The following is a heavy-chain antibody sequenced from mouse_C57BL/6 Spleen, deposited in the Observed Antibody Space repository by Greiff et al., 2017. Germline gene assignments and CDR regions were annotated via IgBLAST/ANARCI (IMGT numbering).Heavy chain of an antibody. D-gene: IGHD1-1*01. CDR3: ARSRDYYGSVDY. J-gene: IGHJ2*01. Sequence: QVQLQQPGAELVKPGASVKLSCKASGYTFTSYWMHWVKQRPGQGLEWIGMIHPNSGSTNYNEKFKSKATLTVDKSSSTAYMQLSSLTSEDSAVYYCARSRDYYGSVDYWGQGTTLTVSS. CDR2: IHPNSGST. V-gene: IGHV1-64*01. CDR1: GYTFTSYW.